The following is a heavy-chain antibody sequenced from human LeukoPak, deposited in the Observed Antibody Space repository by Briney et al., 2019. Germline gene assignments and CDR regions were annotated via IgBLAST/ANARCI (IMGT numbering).Heavy chain of an antibody. V-gene: IGHV3-30*04. CDR3: ARSAHYDILTGVDY. J-gene: IGHJ4*02. CDR1: GFTFSSYA. D-gene: IGHD3-9*01. CDR2: ISYDGSNK. Sequence: GRSLRLSCAASGFTFSSYAMHWVRQAPGKGLEWVAVISYDGSNKYYADSVKGRFTISRDNSKNTLYLQMNSLRAEDTAVYYCARSAHYDILTGVDYWGQGTLVTVSS.